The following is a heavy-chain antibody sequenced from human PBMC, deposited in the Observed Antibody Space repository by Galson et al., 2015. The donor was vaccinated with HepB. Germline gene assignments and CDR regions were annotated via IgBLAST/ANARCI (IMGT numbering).Heavy chain of an antibody. CDR1: GFTFSDYY. CDR3: ARGARSYSSGPLDP. D-gene: IGHD6-19*01. Sequence: SLRLSCAASGFTFSDYYISWIRQAPGKGLGWVSYISSSSTYTNYADSVKGRFTISRDNAKNSVYLQMNSLRADDTALYYCARGARSYSSGPLDPWGQGTLVTVSS. J-gene: IGHJ5*02. V-gene: IGHV3-11*06. CDR2: ISSSSTYT.